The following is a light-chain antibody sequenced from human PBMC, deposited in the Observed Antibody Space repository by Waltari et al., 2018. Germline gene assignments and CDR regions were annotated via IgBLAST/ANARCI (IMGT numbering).Light chain of an antibody. V-gene: IGKV4-1*01. CDR1: QNILDRANDKNY. CDR2: WAS. J-gene: IGKJ4*02. Sequence: DIVMTQSPDSLAVSLGERATINCRSSQNILDRANDKNYLAWYQQKPGQPPKLLIYWASVRESGIADRLRGSGSGSDFNLTSSSLEAEAVAVYYCHQYWGSCAHKFGGGTKVEIK. CDR3: HQYWGSCAHK.